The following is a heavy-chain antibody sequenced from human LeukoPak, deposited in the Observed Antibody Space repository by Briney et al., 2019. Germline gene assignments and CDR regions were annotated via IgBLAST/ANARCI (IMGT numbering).Heavy chain of an antibody. CDR1: GGTFSSYA. CDR3: ARESEFHCGVDCYSPPDY. V-gene: IGHV1-69*01. J-gene: IGHJ4*02. CDR2: IIPIFGTA. D-gene: IGHD2-21*01. Sequence: SVTVSRKASGGTFSSYAISWVRQAPAQGREWMGGIIPIFGTANYAPKFQGRVTITADESPSTAYMELSSLRSEDTAVYYCARESEFHCGVDCYSPPDYWGQGTLVTASS.